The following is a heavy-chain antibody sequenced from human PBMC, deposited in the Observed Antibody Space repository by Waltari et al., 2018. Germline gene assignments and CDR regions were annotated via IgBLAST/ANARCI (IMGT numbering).Heavy chain of an antibody. V-gene: IGHV4-38-2*02. CDR1: GYSISNVYY. CDR3: ARQPIEGNLPDWFDP. Sequence: QVQLQQSGRGLVKPSETLSLTCTVSGYSISNVYYWGWIRQPPGKGLEWIGSIHHSGSAYYNPSLNSRVTISLETSKNQFSLKLTSVAATDTAIYYCARQPIEGNLPDWFDPWGQGTLVTVSS. CDR2: IHHSGSA. D-gene: IGHD1-1*01. J-gene: IGHJ5*02.